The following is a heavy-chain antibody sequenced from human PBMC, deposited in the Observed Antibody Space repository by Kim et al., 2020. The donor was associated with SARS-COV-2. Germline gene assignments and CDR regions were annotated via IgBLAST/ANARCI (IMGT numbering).Heavy chain of an antibody. CDR2: TTRSGNAS. CDR1: GFIFSDYS. D-gene: IGHD3-10*01. V-gene: IGHV3-64D*06. Sequence: GGSLRLSCSASGFIFSDYSIHWVRRAPGEGLEYVSATTRSGNASFFSASGEGRFTVSRDNSKDTLYLQMTSLRPEDTSVYYCVKYGRDYGAVHWGRGTLVIVPS. J-gene: IGHJ4*02. CDR3: VKYGRDYGAVH.